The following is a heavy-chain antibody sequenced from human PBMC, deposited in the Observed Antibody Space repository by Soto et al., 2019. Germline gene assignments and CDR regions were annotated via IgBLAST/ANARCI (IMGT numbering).Heavy chain of an antibody. J-gene: IGHJ5*02. CDR1: GGSITSSNW. V-gene: IGHV4-4*02. Sequence: SETLSLTCAVSGGSITSSNWWSWVRQPPGKGLEWIGEIYHSGTTNYNPSLKSRVTISVDKSKNQFSLKLTSVTAADTAVYYCARDRGIAAAGSWGQGILVTVSS. CDR2: IYHSGTT. CDR3: ARDRGIAAAGS. D-gene: IGHD6-13*01.